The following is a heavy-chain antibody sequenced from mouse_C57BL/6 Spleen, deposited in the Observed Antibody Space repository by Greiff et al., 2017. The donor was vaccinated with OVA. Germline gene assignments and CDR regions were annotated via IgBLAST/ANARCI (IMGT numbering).Heavy chain of an antibody. CDR2: ISGGGGNT. CDR3: SRHDYFDY. Sequence: EVMLVESGGGLVKPGGSLKLSCAASGFTFSSYTMSWVRQTPEKRLEWVATISGGGGNTYYPDSVKGRFTISRDKAKNTLYLQMSSLRSEDTALYYCSRHDYFDYWGQGTTLTVSS. CDR1: GFTFSSYT. V-gene: IGHV5-9*01. J-gene: IGHJ2*01.